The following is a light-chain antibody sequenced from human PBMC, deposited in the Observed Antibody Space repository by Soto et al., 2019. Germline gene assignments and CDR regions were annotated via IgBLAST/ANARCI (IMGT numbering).Light chain of an antibody. Sequence: QPVLTQSPSASASLGASVKLTCTLSSGHSSYAIAWHQQQPEKGPRYLMKLNNDGSHSKGDGIPDRFSGSSSGAERYLTISSLQSEDEADCYCQTWGTGTWVFGGGTKLTVL. CDR2: LNNDGSH. CDR1: SGHSSYA. CDR3: QTWGTGTWV. V-gene: IGLV4-69*01. J-gene: IGLJ3*02.